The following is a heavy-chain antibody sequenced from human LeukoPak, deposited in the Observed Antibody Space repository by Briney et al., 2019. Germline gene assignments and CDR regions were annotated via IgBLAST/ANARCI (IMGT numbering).Heavy chain of an antibody. CDR1: GGSISSYY. J-gene: IGHJ3*01. CDR2: IYTSGST. V-gene: IGHV4-4*07. Sequence: PSETLSLTCTVSGGSISSYYWSWIRQPAGKGLEWIGRIYTSGSTNYNPSLESRVTTSRDTPKNQFSLKLSSMTAADTAIYYCVRASVDTGGAFDVRGQGTVVTVSS. D-gene: IGHD2-8*02. CDR3: VRASVDTGGAFDV.